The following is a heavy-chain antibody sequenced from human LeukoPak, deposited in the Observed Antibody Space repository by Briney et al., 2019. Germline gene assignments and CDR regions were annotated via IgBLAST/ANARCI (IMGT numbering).Heavy chain of an antibody. Sequence: GESLKISCKGSGYSFTSYWIGWVRQMPGKGLEWMGIIYPGDSDTRYSPSFQGQVTISADKSISTAYLQWNSLKASDTAIYYCASLVGYCSGGSCYPYYFDYWGQGTLVTVSS. V-gene: IGHV5-51*01. CDR3: ASLVGYCSGGSCYPYYFDY. CDR1: GYSFTSYW. J-gene: IGHJ4*02. D-gene: IGHD2-15*01. CDR2: IYPGDSDT.